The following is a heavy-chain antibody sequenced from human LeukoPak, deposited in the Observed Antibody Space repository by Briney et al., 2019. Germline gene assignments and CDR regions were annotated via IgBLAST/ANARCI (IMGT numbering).Heavy chain of an antibody. D-gene: IGHD2-2*01. J-gene: IGHJ3*02. CDR2: IYYSGST. Sequence: SETLSLTCTVSGGSISSGDYYWSWIRQPPGKGLEWIGYIYYSGSTYYNPSLKSRVTISVDTSKNQFSLKLSSVTAADTAVYYCAALIVVVPAAKAVGGYDAFDIWGQGTMVTVSS. CDR3: AALIVVVPAAKAVGGYDAFDI. V-gene: IGHV4-30-4*08. CDR1: GGSISSGDYY.